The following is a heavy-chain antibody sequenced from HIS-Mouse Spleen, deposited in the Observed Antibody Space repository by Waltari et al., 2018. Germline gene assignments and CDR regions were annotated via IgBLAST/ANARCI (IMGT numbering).Heavy chain of an antibody. CDR1: VYTFTSYD. D-gene: IGHD4-4*01. CDR3: ARGHDYSNYFDY. J-gene: IGHJ4*02. Sequence: QVQLVQSGAEVKKPGASVKVSCKASVYTFTSYDINWVRQAIGQGLVWMGWMNPNSSNTGTAKKFQGRVTMTRNTSISTSYMELSSLRSEDTAVYYCARGHDYSNYFDYWGQGTLVTVSS. CDR2: MNPNSSNT. V-gene: IGHV1-8*01.